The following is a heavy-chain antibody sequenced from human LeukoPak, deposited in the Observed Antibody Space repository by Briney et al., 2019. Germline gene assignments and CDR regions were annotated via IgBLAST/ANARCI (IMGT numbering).Heavy chain of an antibody. CDR2: MNPNSGNT. J-gene: IGHJ3*02. D-gene: IGHD5-18*01. CDR1: GYTFTSYD. CDR3: ARWTVWIQLWLRRGSGAFDI. Sequence: ASVKVSCKASGYTFTSYDINWVRQATGQGLEWMGWMNPNSGNTGYAQKFQGRVTMTRNTSISTAYMELSSLRSKDTAVYYCARWTVWIQLWLRRGSGAFDIWGQGTMVTVSS. V-gene: IGHV1-8*01.